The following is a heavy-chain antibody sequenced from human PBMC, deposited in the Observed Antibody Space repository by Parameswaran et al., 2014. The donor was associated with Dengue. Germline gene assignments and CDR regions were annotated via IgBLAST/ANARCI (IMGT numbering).Heavy chain of an antibody. D-gene: IGHD2-2*01. Sequence: WVRQAPGQGLEWMGIINPSGGSTSYAQKFQGRVTMTRDTSTSTVYMELSSLRSEDTAVYYCAREFSVVVPAAMYWFDPWGQGTLVTVSS. CDR2: INPSGGST. J-gene: IGHJ5*02. CDR3: AREFSVVVPAAMYWFDP. V-gene: IGHV1-46*01.